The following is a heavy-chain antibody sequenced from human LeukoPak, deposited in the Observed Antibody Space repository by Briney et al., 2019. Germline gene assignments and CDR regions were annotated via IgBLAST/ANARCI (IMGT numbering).Heavy chain of an antibody. CDR1: GFTFSGYW. Sequence: GGSLRLSCAASGFTFSGYWMHWVRQAPGRGLVWVSRINSDGRSTIYADSVKGRFTISRDNAKNTLYLQMNSLRAEDTAVYYCARDGSSARGDYWGQGTLVTVSS. V-gene: IGHV3-74*01. CDR2: INSDGRST. J-gene: IGHJ4*02. D-gene: IGHD2-2*01. CDR3: ARDGSSARGDY.